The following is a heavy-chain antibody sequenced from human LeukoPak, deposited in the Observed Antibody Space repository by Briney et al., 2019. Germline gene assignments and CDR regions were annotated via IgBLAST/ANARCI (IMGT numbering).Heavy chain of an antibody. J-gene: IGHJ4*02. D-gene: IGHD3-10*01. V-gene: IGHV3-30-3*01. CDR1: GFTFSSYA. Sequence: PGGSLRLSCAASGFTFSSYAMHWVRQAPGKGLEWVAVISYDGSNKYYADSVKGRFTISRDTSKNTLYLQMNSLRAEDTAVYYCARTNYYYGSGTSGHFDYWGQGTLVTVSS. CDR3: ARTNYYYGSGTSGHFDY. CDR2: ISYDGSNK.